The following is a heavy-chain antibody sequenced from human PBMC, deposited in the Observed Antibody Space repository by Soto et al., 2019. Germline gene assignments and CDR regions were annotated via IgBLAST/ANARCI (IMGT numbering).Heavy chain of an antibody. CDR2: IQSGGTT. D-gene: IGHD2-15*01. CDR1: GFTVSSKY. CDR3: ARDDILCSGGSRYGVPMDV. V-gene: IGHV3-66*01. Sequence: EVQLVESGGGLVQPGGSLRLSCAASGFTVSSKYMSWVRQAPGKGLEWVSLIQSGGTTYYADSVKDRFTISRDSSKNMLHLQMDSLRAEDTAVYYCARDDILCSGGSRYGVPMDVWGKGTEVTVPS. J-gene: IGHJ6*03.